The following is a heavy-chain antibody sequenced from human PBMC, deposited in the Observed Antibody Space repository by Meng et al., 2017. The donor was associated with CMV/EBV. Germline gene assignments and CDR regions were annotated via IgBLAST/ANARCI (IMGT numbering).Heavy chain of an antibody. Sequence: GSLRLSCAVYGGSFSGYYWSWIRQPPGKGLEWIGEINHSGSTNYNPSLKSRVTISVDTSKNQFSLKLSSVTAADTAVYYCARDPGRVYYYYGMDVWGQGTTVTVSS. V-gene: IGHV4-34*01. CDR1: GGSFSGYY. CDR2: INHSGST. CDR3: ARDPGRVYYYYGMDV. J-gene: IGHJ6*02. D-gene: IGHD3-10*01.